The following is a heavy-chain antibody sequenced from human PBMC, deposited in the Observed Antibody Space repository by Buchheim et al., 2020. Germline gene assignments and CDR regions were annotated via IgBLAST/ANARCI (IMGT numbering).Heavy chain of an antibody. Sequence: QVQLVQSGAEVQKPGASVKVSCKTSGYTFTNYNIHWVRQAPGQGLEWMGIIYPTGGSTSYTPKFQGRVTMTRDTSTSPLYMELSSLRSDDTAVYYCARDGSSSSFGYWGQGTL. CDR3: ARDGSSSSFGY. CDR2: IYPTGGST. V-gene: IGHV1-46*01. CDR1: GYTFTNYN. D-gene: IGHD6-6*01. J-gene: IGHJ4*02.